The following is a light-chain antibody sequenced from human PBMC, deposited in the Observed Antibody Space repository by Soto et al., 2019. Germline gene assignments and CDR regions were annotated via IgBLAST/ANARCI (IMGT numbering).Light chain of an antibody. CDR3: QQYDSSLWT. Sequence: EIVLMQSPGTLSLSPGERATLSCRASQSVSSSYLAWYQQKPGQAPRLLIYGASSRATGIPDRFSGSGSGTDFTLTISRLEPEDFAVYYCQQYDSSLWTFGQGTKVEIK. V-gene: IGKV3-20*01. CDR1: QSVSSSY. CDR2: GAS. J-gene: IGKJ1*01.